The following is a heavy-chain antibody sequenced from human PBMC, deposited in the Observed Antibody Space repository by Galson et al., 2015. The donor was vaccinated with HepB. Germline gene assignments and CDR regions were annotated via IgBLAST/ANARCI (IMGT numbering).Heavy chain of an antibody. CDR2: ISSSSSYT. Sequence: SLRLSCAASGFTFSDYYVSWIRQAPGKGLEWVSYISSSSSYTNYADSVKGRFTISRDNAKNSLYLQMNSLRAEDTAVYYCARVGYCSSTSCPNHGVFYYFDYWGQGTLVTVSS. D-gene: IGHD2-2*01. V-gene: IGHV3-11*06. CDR3: ARVGYCSSTSCPNHGVFYYFDY. J-gene: IGHJ4*02. CDR1: GFTFSDYY.